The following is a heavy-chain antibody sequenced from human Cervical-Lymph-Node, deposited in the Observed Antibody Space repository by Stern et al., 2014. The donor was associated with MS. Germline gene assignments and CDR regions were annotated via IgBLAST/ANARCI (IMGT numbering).Heavy chain of an antibody. CDR3: ARAHYYDSSGYYHSWYFDL. CDR1: GYTFTSYY. J-gene: IGHJ2*01. V-gene: IGHV1-46*03. D-gene: IGHD3-22*01. Sequence: VQLVESGAEVKKPGASVKVSCKASGYTFTSYYMHWVRQAPGQGLEWMGIINPSGGSTSYAQKFQGRVTMTRDTSTSTVYMELSSLRSEDTAVYYCARAHYYDSSGYYHSWYFDLWGRGTLVTVSS. CDR2: INPSGGST.